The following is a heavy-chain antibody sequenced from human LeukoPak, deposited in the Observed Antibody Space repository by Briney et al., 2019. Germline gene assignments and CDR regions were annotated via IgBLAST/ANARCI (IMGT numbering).Heavy chain of an antibody. CDR1: GYTFTSYA. J-gene: IGHJ5*02. CDR2: INTNTGNP. Sequence: ASVKVSCKASGYTFTSYAMNWVRQAPGQGLEWMGWINTNTGNPTYAQGFTGRFVFSLDTSVSTAYLQISSLKAEDTAVYYCARDRDQLLVEMNWFDPWGQGTLVTVSS. CDR3: ARDRDQLLVEMNWFDP. V-gene: IGHV7-4-1*02. D-gene: IGHD2-2*01.